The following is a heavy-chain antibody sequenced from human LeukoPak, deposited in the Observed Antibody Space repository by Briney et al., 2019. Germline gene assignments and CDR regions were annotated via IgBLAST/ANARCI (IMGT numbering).Heavy chain of an antibody. CDR3: AKDTSIGRYCTNGVCSPFDY. CDR2: IIYTGATI. CDR1: GFTFSSYA. D-gene: IGHD2-8*01. Sequence: GGSLRLSCAGSGFTFSSYAMSWVRQAPGKGLEWVSAIIYTGATIYDADSVKGRFTISRDNSRSTLYLQMNSLRAEDTALYYCAKDTSIGRYCTNGVCSPFDYWGQGTLVTVSS. V-gene: IGHV3-23*01. J-gene: IGHJ4*02.